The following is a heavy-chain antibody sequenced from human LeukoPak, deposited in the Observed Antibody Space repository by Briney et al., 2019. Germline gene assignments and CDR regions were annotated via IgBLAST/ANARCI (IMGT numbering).Heavy chain of an antibody. CDR1: GGSISSDNW. J-gene: IGHJ1*01. Sequence: SETLSFTCAVSGGSISSDNWWSWVRQPPGKGLEWIGEIYHSGSTNYNPSLQSRVTISVDKSNNHFSLRLTSVTAADTAVYYCATNGWYCLDHWGQGALVTVSS. D-gene: IGHD6-19*01. V-gene: IGHV4-4*02. CDR3: ATNGWYCLDH. CDR2: IYHSGST.